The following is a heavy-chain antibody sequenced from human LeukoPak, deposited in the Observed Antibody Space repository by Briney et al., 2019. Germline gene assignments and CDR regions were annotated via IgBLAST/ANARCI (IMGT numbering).Heavy chain of an antibody. Sequence: GGSLRLSCVASGFTFSNAWISWVRQAPGKGLEWVGRIKSKTDGGTTDYAAPVKGRFTISRDDSKNTLYLQMNSLKTEDTAVYYCSTAYYYCGMDVWGQGTMVTVSS. CDR1: GFTFSNAW. J-gene: IGHJ6*02. V-gene: IGHV3-15*01. CDR2: IKSKTDGGTT. CDR3: STAYYYCGMDV.